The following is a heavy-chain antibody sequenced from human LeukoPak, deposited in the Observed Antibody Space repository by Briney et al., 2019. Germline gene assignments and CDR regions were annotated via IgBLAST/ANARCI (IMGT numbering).Heavy chain of an antibody. D-gene: IGHD3-22*01. V-gene: IGHV3-23*01. CDR1: GFTFSSYA. Sequence: GGSLRLSCAASGFTFSSYAMSWVRQAPGKGLEWVSAISGSGGSTYYADSVKGRFTISRDNSKNTLYLQMNSLRAEDTAVYYCAKDPLPPYYYDSSGTLASDYWGQGTLVTVSS. J-gene: IGHJ4*02. CDR3: AKDPLPPYYYDSSGTLASDY. CDR2: ISGSGGST.